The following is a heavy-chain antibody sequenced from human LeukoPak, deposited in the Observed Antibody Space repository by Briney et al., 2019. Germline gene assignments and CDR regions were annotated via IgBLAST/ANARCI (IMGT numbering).Heavy chain of an antibody. CDR1: GYTFTSYG. Sequence: GASVKVSCKASGYTFTSYGISWVRQAPGQGLEWMGWISAYNGNTNYAQKLQGRVTMTTDTSTSTAYMELRSLRSDDTAVYYCARDSRGYCSRGSCPGDPWGQGTLVTVSS. J-gene: IGHJ5*02. D-gene: IGHD2-15*01. CDR2: ISAYNGNT. V-gene: IGHV1-18*01. CDR3: ARDSRGYCSRGSCPGDP.